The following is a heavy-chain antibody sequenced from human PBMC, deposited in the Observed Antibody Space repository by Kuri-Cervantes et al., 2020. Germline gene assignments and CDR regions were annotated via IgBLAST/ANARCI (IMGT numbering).Heavy chain of an antibody. V-gene: IGHV3-30-3*02. Sequence: GESLKISCAASGFTFSSYAMHWVRQAPGKGLEWVAVISYDGSNKYYADSAKGRFTISRDNSKNTLYLQMNSLRAEDTAVYYCAKMGYCSSTSCNQYAFDIWGQGTMVTVSS. CDR1: GFTFSSYA. J-gene: IGHJ3*02. CDR3: AKMGYCSSTSCNQYAFDI. D-gene: IGHD2-2*01. CDR2: ISYDGSNK.